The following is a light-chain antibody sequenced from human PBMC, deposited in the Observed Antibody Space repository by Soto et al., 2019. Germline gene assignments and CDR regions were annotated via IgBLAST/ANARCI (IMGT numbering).Light chain of an antibody. Sequence: EIVLTQSPGTLSLSPGERATLSCRASQSVISCYLACYQQKRSQAPSLLLYGYYSRATGIPDRVSGSGSGTDFALTLSSVTPEDYAVYYCQRYGSTTFALTFGGGTKVEIK. CDR3: QRYGSTTFALT. J-gene: IGKJ4*01. V-gene: IGKV3-20*01. CDR2: GYY. CDR1: QSVISCY.